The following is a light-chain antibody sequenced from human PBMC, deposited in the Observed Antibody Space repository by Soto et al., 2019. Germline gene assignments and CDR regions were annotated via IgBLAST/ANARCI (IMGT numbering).Light chain of an antibody. V-gene: IGKV1-39*01. CDR3: QQSYSTPPT. Sequence: DIPMTQSPSSLSASVGDRVTITCRASQSISNYLNWYQQRPGTAPKLLIYAASSLQSGVPSRFSGSGSGTDFTLTINSLQPEDFATYYCQQSYSTPPTFGQGTKLEIK. CDR2: AAS. CDR1: QSISNY. J-gene: IGKJ2*01.